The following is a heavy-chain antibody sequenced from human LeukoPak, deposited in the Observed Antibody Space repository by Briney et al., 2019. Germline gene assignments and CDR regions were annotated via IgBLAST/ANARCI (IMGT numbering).Heavy chain of an antibody. V-gene: IGHV3-48*03. Sequence: GGSLRLSCAASGFTFSSYEMNWVRQAAGKGREWVSYISSSGSTIYYADSVKGRFTISRDSAKNSLYLQMNSLRAEDTAVYYCARNYDYSEYFDYWGQGTLVTVSS. J-gene: IGHJ4*02. CDR1: GFTFSSYE. CDR2: ISSSGSTI. CDR3: ARNYDYSEYFDY. D-gene: IGHD4-11*01.